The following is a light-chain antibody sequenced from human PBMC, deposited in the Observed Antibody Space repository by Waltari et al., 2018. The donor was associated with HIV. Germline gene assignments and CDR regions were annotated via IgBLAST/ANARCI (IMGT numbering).Light chain of an antibody. CDR2: DGT. CDR3: QQTYATPRT. CDR1: QNISNS. V-gene: IGKV1-39*01. Sequence: DIQITQSPSSLSAFVGDRVTITCRASQNISNSLNWYQQKPGKAPEVLIYDGTNLQSGVPSRFSGSGSGRDFTLTISSLQRGDFVTYSCQQTYATPRTFGLGTRLEI. J-gene: IGKJ5*01.